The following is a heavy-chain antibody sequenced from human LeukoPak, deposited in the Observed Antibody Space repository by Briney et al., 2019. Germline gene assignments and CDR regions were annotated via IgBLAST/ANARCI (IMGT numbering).Heavy chain of an antibody. V-gene: IGHV3-30*01. D-gene: IGHD3-22*01. J-gene: IGHJ1*01. CDR3: AVIDYYESSGFHH. CDR1: RFTFSPYA. Sequence: PGGSLRLSCAVSRFTFSPYAMHWVRQAPGKGLEWVAVVSYDGSHDSYADSVKGRFIVSRDNSKNTLYLQMNSLRDEDTAVYYCAVIDYYESSGFHHWGQGTLVTVSS. CDR2: VSYDGSHD.